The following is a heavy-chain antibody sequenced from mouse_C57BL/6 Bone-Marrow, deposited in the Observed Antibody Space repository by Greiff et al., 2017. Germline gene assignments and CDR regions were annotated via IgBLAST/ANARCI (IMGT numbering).Heavy chain of an antibody. V-gene: IGHV1-47*01. CDR1: GYTFTTYP. CDR2: FHPYNDDT. Sequence: VQLQQSGAELVKPGASVTMSCKASGYTFTTYPIEWMQQTHGKSLEWIGNFHPYNDDTKYNEKFKGKATLTVEKSSNTVYLELSRLTSDDSTVYYCARSSACFYYLDYWGQGTTLTVSS. D-gene: IGHD6-1*01. CDR3: ARSSACFYYLDY. J-gene: IGHJ2*01.